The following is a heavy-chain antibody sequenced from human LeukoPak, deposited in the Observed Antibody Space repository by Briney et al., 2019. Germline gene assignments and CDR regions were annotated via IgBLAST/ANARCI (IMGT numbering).Heavy chain of an antibody. CDR2: IYHSGST. CDR3: AREGYCSGRSCYAYYYYYYMDL. J-gene: IGHJ6*03. Sequence: SETLSLTCTVSGGSISSSSYYWGWIRQPPGKGLEWIGSIYHSGSTYYNPSLKSRVTISVDTSKNQFSLKLSSVTAADTAVYYCAREGYCSGRSCYAYYYYYYMDLWGKGTTVTVSS. V-gene: IGHV4-39*02. D-gene: IGHD2-15*01. CDR1: GGSISSSSYY.